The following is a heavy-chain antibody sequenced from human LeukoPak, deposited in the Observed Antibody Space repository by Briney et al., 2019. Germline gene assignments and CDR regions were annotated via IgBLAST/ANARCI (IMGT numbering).Heavy chain of an antibody. Sequence: NPSETLSLTCTVSGGSITRSSYYWAWIRQPPGKGLEWIGDMYYSGNTYCNPSLMSRVTISADSSKNQFSLNLTSVTAADTAVYYCAIVVVPAAINYWGQGTLVTVSS. CDR1: GGSITRSSYY. CDR2: MYYSGNT. V-gene: IGHV4-39*01. CDR3: AIVVVPAAINY. D-gene: IGHD2-2*02. J-gene: IGHJ4*02.